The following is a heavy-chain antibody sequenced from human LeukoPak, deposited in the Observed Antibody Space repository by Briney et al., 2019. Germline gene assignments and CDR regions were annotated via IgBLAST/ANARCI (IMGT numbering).Heavy chain of an antibody. CDR1: GYTFTSYG. J-gene: IGHJ4*02. CDR3: ARVHPDPYCSSTSCYFLFFDY. V-gene: IGHV1-18*01. Sequence: GAPVKVSCKASGYTFTSYGISWVRQAPGQGLEWMGWISAYNGNTNYAQKLQGRVTMTTDTSTSTAYMELRSLRSDDTAVYYCARVHPDPYCSSTSCYFLFFDYWGQGTLVTVSS. CDR2: ISAYNGNT. D-gene: IGHD2-2*01.